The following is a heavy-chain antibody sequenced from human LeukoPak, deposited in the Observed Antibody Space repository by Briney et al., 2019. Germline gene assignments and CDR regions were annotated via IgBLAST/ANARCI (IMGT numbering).Heavy chain of an antibody. J-gene: IGHJ6*03. D-gene: IGHD3-3*01. V-gene: IGHV1-69*05. CDR2: IIPIFGTA. Sequence: EASVKVSCKASGGTFSSYAISWVRQAPGQGLEWMGGIIPIFGTANYAQKFQGRVTITTDESTSTAYMELSSLRPEDTAVYYCARTTTIFGVVSKASNYYYYMDVWGKGTTVTVSS. CDR1: GGTFSSYA. CDR3: ARTTTIFGVVSKASNYYYYMDV.